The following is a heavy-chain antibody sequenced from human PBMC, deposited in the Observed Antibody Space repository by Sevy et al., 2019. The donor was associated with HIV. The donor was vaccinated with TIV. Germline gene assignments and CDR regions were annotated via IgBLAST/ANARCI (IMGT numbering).Heavy chain of an antibody. CDR2: ISSKSTYP. CDR1: GFTFNDDF. J-gene: IGHJ6*02. Sequence: GGSLRLSCVGSGFTFNDDFMTWVRQAPGKGLEWVSSISSKSTYPNYPDSVKGRFTLSRDNAKNSLFLQMNSLRPEDTAVYYCARDRDDYAAGRRHPYYYYHGMDVWGRGTTVTVSS. V-gene: IGHV3-21*01. CDR3: ARDRDDYAAGRRHPYYYYHGMDV. D-gene: IGHD3-10*01.